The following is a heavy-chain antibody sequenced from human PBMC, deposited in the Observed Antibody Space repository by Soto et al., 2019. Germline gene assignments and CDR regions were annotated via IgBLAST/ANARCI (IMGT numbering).Heavy chain of an antibody. D-gene: IGHD3-9*01. Sequence: VGSLRRSCAASGFTFSRYAMSWVRQAPGTGLAWVSAISGSGGSTYYADSVKGRVTISRDNSKNTRFLQRSSRRVEDTAIYFCVKGNKLLRYYFEFGGRGTQVNVSS. J-gene: IGHJ4*01. CDR2: ISGSGGST. CDR3: VKGNKLLRYYFEF. V-gene: IGHV3-23*01. CDR1: GFTFSRYA.